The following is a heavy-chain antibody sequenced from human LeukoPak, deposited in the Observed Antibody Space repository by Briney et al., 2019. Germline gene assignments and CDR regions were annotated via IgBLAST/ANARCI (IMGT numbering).Heavy chain of an antibody. CDR2: ISAYNGNT. D-gene: IGHD3-10*01. V-gene: IGHV1-18*01. J-gene: IGHJ6*03. CDR3: ARNRRWFGELDYYYYYMDV. CDR1: GYTFTSYG. Sequence: ASVKVSCKASGYTFTSYGISWVRQAPGQGLEWMGWISAYNGNTNYAQKLQGRVTMTTDTSTSTAYMELRSLRSDDTAVYYRARNRRWFGELDYYYYYMDVWGKGTTVTVSS.